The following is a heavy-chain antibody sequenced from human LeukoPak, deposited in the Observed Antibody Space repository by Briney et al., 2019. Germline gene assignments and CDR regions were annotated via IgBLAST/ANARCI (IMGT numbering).Heavy chain of an antibody. V-gene: IGHV4-59*01. D-gene: IGHD3-3*01. CDR1: GGSISSYY. CDR2: IYYSGST. Sequence: SGTLSLTCTVAGGSISSYYWSWIRQPPGKGLEWIGYIYYSGSTNYNPSLKSRVTISVDTSKNQFPLKLSSVTAPDTAVYYCARLGITICGVAVEAFHIWAQGTMVTVSS. J-gene: IGHJ3*02. CDR3: ARLGITICGVAVEAFHI.